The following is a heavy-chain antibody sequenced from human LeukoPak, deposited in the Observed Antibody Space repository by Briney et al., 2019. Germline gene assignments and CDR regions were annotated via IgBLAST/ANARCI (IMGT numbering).Heavy chain of an antibody. V-gene: IGHV6-1*01. CDR3: ARAWDTIFGVVSYYYGMDV. CDR2: TYYRSKWYN. Sequence: SQTLSLTCAISGDSVSSNSAAWNWIRQSPSRGLEWLGRTYYRSKWYNDYAVSVKSRITIHPDTSKNQFSLQLNSVTPEDTAVYYCARAWDTIFGVVSYYYGMDVWGQGTTVTVSS. D-gene: IGHD3-3*01. CDR1: GDSVSSNSAA. J-gene: IGHJ6*02.